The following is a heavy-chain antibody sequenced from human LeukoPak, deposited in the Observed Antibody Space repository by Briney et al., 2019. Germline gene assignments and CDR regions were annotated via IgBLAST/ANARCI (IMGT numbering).Heavy chain of an antibody. CDR3: ARTVVVPAAIYYYYYGMDV. CDR2: IYTSGST. CDR1: GGSISSGSYY. J-gene: IGHJ6*02. V-gene: IGHV4-61*02. Sequence: SQTLSLTCTVSGGSISSGSYYWSWIRQPAGKGLEWIGRIYTSGSTSYNPSLKSRVTISVDTSKNQFSLKLSSVTAADTAVYYCARTVVVPAAIYYYYYGMDVWGQGTTVTVSS. D-gene: IGHD2-2*01.